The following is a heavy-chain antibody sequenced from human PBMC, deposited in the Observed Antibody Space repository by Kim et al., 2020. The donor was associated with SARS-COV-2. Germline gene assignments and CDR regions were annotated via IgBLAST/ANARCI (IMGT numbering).Heavy chain of an antibody. J-gene: IGHJ6*02. D-gene: IGHD3-16*01. CDR1: GYSFTSYW. Sequence: GESLKISCKGSGYSFTSYWINWVRQMPGKGLEWMGRIDPSDSYTNYSPSFQGYVTISADKSISTAYLQWSSLKASDTAMYYCARLFFGYYGMDVWGQGTTVTVSS. V-gene: IGHV5-10-1*01. CDR3: ARLFFGYYGMDV. CDR2: IDPSDSYT.